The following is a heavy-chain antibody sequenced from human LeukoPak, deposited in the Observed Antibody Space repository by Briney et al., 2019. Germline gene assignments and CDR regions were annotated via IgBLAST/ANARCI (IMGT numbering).Heavy chain of an antibody. CDR2: ISWNSDSI. D-gene: IGHD3-16*01. V-gene: IGHV3-9*01. J-gene: IGHJ4*02. Sequence: GRSLRLSCAASGFTFDDYAMHWVRQAPGKGLEWVSGISWNSDSIGYADSVKGRFTISRDNAKNSLYLQMNSLGAEDTALYYCAKDPTSVWGSQPFDYWGQGTLVTVSS. CDR3: AKDPTSVWGSQPFDY. CDR1: GFTFDDYA.